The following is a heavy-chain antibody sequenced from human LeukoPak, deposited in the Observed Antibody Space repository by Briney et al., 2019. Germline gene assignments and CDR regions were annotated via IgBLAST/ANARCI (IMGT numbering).Heavy chain of an antibody. V-gene: IGHV4-34*01. D-gene: IGHD5-18*01. Sequence: SETLSLTCTVSGASVSGSPYYWSWIRQPPGKGLEWIGEINHSGSTNYNPSLKSRVTISVDTSKNQFSLKLSSVTAADTAVYYCARLGSYGNYWGQGTLVTVSS. CDR3: ARLGSYGNY. CDR1: GASVSGSPYY. CDR2: INHSGST. J-gene: IGHJ4*02.